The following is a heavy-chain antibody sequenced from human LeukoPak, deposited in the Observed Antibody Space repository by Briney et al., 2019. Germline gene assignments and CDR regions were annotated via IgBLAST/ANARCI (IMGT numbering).Heavy chain of an antibody. CDR2: FDPEDGET. CDR3: ATGYCSSTNCRIDY. J-gene: IGHJ4*02. D-gene: IGHD2-2*03. V-gene: IGHV1-24*01. CDR1: GYTLTELS. Sequence: GSVKVSCKVSGYTLTELSMHWVRQAPGKGLEWMGGFDPEDGETIYAQKFQGRVTMTEDTSTDTAYMELRSLRSDDTAVYYCATGYCSSTNCRIDYWGQGTLVSVSS.